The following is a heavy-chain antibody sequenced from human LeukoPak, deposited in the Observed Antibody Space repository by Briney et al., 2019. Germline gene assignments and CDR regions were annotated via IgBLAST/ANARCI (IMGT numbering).Heavy chain of an antibody. CDR3: ARVSGYSYGWSYYYYMDV. D-gene: IGHD5-18*01. J-gene: IGHJ6*03. V-gene: IGHV4-34*01. CDR2: INHSRST. Sequence: SETLSLTCAVYGGSFSGYYWSWIRQPPGKGLEWIGEINHSRSTNYNPSLKSRVTISVDTSKNQFSLKLSSVTAADRAVYYCARVSGYSYGWSYYYYMDVWGKGTTVTVSS. CDR1: GGSFSGYY.